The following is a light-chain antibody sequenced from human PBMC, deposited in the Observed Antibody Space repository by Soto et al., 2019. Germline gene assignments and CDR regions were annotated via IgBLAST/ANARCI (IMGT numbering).Light chain of an antibody. Sequence: EIVLTQSPGTLSLSPGERATLSCRASQSVNSNYLAWYQQKPGQAPRLLIYGASSRATGIPDRLSGSGSGTDFTLTISRLEPEDFAVYFCQKYGNSATFGQGTKVDIK. J-gene: IGKJ2*01. CDR2: GAS. CDR3: QKYGNSAT. CDR1: QSVNSNY. V-gene: IGKV3-20*01.